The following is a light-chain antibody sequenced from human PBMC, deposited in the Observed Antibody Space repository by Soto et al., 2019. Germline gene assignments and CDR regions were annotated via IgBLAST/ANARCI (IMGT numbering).Light chain of an antibody. Sequence: SYELTQPLSVSVALGQTARITCGGNNIGTKSVHWYQQKPGQAPGLVIYRDNNRPSGIPERFSGSNSGNTATLTISRAQAGDEADYSCQVWDSSTVVFGGGTKVTVL. V-gene: IGLV3-9*01. CDR3: QVWDSSTVV. CDR1: NIGTKS. CDR2: RDN. J-gene: IGLJ2*01.